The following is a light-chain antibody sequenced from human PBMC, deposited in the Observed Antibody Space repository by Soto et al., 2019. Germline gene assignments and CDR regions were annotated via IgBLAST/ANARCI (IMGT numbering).Light chain of an antibody. CDR1: QSVSSSY. J-gene: IGKJ2*01. CDR3: QQYGSSPLYT. V-gene: IGKV3-20*01. CDR2: GAS. Sequence: EIVLTQSPGTLSLSPGERATLSCRASQSVSSSYLAWYQQKPGQAPRLLIYGASGRATGIPDRFSGSESGTDFTLTISRLEPEDFAVYYCQQYGSSPLYTLGQGTKLEI.